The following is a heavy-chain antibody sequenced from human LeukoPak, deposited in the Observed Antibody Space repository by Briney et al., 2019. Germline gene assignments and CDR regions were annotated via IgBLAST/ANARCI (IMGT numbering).Heavy chain of an antibody. J-gene: IGHJ4*02. V-gene: IGHV3-48*01. D-gene: IGHD3-22*01. Sequence: GSLRLSCAASGFTFSSYSMNWVRQAPGKGLEWVSYISSSSSTIYYADSVKGRFTISRDNAKNSLYLQMNSLRAEDTAVYYCARGPIRYDSSGYGFDYWGQGTLVTVSS. CDR1: GFTFSSYS. CDR2: ISSSSSTI. CDR3: ARGPIRYDSSGYGFDY.